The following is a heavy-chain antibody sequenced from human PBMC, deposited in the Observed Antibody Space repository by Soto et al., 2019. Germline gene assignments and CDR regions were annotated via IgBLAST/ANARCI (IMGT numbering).Heavy chain of an antibody. D-gene: IGHD3-16*01. J-gene: IGHJ4*02. CDR2: IYYSGST. V-gene: IGHV4-31*03. CDR3: ARDQSITQGGDSYFDY. Sequence: QVQLQESGPGLVKPSQTLSLTCTVSGGSISSGGYYWSWIRQHPGKGLEWLGYIYYSGSTYYNPSLKSRVTITVDTAKNQFTLKLSSVTAADTAVYYCARDQSITQGGDSYFDYWGQGTLVTVSS. CDR1: GGSISSGGYY.